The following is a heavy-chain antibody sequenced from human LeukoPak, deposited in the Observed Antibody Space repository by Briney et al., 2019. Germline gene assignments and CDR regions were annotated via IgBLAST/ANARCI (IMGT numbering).Heavy chain of an antibody. D-gene: IGHD3-16*01. CDR1: VGSISSYY. CDR3: ARDSLAWFDP. J-gene: IGHJ5*02. CDR2: IYYSGRL. V-gene: IGHV4-59*01. Sequence: PLETLSLTCTVSVGSISSYYWSGIRQPPGQGLEWIGYIYYSGRLNSNPSLKSRVTISVDTSKNQFSLKLSAVTAADTAVYSCARDSLAWFDPWGQRTRVTVSS.